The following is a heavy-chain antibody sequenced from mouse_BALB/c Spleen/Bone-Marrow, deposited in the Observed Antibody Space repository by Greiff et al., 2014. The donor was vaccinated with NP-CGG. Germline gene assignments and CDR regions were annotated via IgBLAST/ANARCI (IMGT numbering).Heavy chain of an antibody. CDR3: ARPRSYRAYYAMDY. V-gene: IGHV1-7*01. CDR1: GYTFTSYW. J-gene: IGHJ4*01. CDR2: INPSTGYT. Sequence: QVQLQQSGAELAKPGASVKMSCKASGYTFTSYWMHWVKQRPGQGLEWIGYINPSTGYTEYNQKFKDKATLTADKSSSTAYMQLSSLTSEDSAVYYCARPRSYRAYYAMDYWGQGTSVTVSS. D-gene: IGHD1-1*01.